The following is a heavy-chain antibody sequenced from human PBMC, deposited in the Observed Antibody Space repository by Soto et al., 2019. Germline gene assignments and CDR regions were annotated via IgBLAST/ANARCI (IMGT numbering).Heavy chain of an antibody. CDR1: GFTFSSYA. Sequence: GGSLRLSCAASGFTFSSYAMSWVRQAPGKGLEWVSAISGSGGSTYYADSVKGRFTISRDNSKNTLYLQMNSLRAEDTAVYYCAKDGGGTVTYGIFDYWGQGTLVTVSS. CDR2: ISGSGGST. CDR3: AKDGGGTVTYGIFDY. J-gene: IGHJ4*02. V-gene: IGHV3-23*01. D-gene: IGHD4-17*01.